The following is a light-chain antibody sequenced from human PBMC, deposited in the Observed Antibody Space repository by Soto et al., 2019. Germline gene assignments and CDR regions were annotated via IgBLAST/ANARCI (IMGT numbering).Light chain of an antibody. CDR3: YSYASSSTFGLYV. CDR2: EGS. Sequence: QSVLTQPASVSGSPGQSITISCTGTSSDVGSYNLVSWYQYHPGKAPKLMIYEGSKRPSGVSDRFSGSRSGNTASLTISGLQAEDEADYYCYSYASSSTFGLYVFGTGTKLTV. CDR1: SSDVGSYNL. V-gene: IGLV2-23*03. J-gene: IGLJ1*01.